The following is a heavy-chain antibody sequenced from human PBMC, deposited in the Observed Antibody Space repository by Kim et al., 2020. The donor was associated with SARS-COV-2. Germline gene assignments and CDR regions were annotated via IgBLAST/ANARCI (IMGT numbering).Heavy chain of an antibody. CDR1: GGSISSYY. CDR2: IYTSGST. V-gene: IGHV4-4*07. D-gene: IGHD2-2*02. CDR3: ARERLYCSSTSCYTVWRYYYYGMDV. Sequence: SETLSLTCTVSGGSISSYYWSWIRQPAGKGLEWIGRIYTSGSTNYNPSLKSRVTMSVDTSKNQFSLKLSSVTAADTAVYYCARERLYCSSTSCYTVWRYYYYGMDVWGQGTTVTVSS. J-gene: IGHJ6*02.